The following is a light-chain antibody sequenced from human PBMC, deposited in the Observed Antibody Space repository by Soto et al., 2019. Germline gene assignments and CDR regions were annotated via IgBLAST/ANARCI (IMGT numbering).Light chain of an antibody. CDR2: GAS. V-gene: IGKV3-20*01. CDR1: QSISSTY. Sequence: DIVLTQSPGTLSLSPGERATLSCRASQSISSTYVGWYQQKPDQAPRLLIYGASSRATGIPDRFSDSGSGTDFTLTISRLEPEDFAVYYCRQYGASPPMYTFGPGTKLEIK. CDR3: RQYGASPPMYT. J-gene: IGKJ2*01.